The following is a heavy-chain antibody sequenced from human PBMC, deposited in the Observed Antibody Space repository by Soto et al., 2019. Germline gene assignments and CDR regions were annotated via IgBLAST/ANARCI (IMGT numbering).Heavy chain of an antibody. CDR3: AKGVPGIAVAGTGYFQH. CDR1: GFTFSSYA. J-gene: IGHJ1*01. Sequence: GGSLRLSCAASGFTFSSYAMNWVRQAPGKGLEWVSVISGSGSSTYYADSVKGRFTISRNNSKNTLYLQMNSLRAEDTAVYYCAKGVPGIAVAGTGYFQHWGQGTQVTVSS. D-gene: IGHD6-19*01. V-gene: IGHV3-23*01. CDR2: ISGSGSST.